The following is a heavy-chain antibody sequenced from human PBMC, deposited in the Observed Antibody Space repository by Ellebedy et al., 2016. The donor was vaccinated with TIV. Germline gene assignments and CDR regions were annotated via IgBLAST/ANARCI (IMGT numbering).Heavy chain of an antibody. CDR3: ARLDAIIAVKSLDY. J-gene: IGHJ4*02. V-gene: IGHV3-7*03. Sequence: ETLSLTCTVSGYSISSGYYWGWIRQPPGKGLEWVATIKQDGSEKYYVDSVKGRFTISRDNAKNSLYLQMNSLRAEDTAVYYCARLDAIIAVKSLDYWGQGTLITVSS. CDR2: IKQDGSEK. D-gene: IGHD6-19*01. CDR1: GYSISSGYY.